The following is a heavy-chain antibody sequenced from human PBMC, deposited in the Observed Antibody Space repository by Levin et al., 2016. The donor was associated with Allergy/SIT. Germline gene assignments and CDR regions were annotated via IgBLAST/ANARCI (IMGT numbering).Heavy chain of an antibody. D-gene: IGHD4-11*01. J-gene: IGHJ6*02. CDR1: GGTFSSYA. CDR3: ARGGTTALNYYYYYGMDV. Sequence: SVKVSCKASGGTFSSYAISWVRQAPGQGLEWMGGIIPIFGTANYAQKFQGRVTITADKSTSTAYMELSSLRSEDTAVYYCARGGTTALNYYYYYGMDVWGQGTTVTVSS. V-gene: IGHV1-69*06. CDR2: IIPIFGTA.